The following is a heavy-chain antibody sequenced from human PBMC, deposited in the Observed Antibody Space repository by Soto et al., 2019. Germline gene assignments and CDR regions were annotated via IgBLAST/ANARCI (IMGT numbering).Heavy chain of an antibody. J-gene: IGHJ4*02. CDR3: ARDKRPRWLQLYY. V-gene: IGHV4-59*01. CDR1: GGSISSYY. Sequence: PSETLSLTCTVSGGSISSYYWSWIRQPPGKGLEWIGYIYYSGSTNYNPSLKSRVTISVDTSKNQFSLKLSSVTAADTAVYYCARDKRPRWLQLYYWGQGTLVTVSS. D-gene: IGHD5-12*01. CDR2: IYYSGST.